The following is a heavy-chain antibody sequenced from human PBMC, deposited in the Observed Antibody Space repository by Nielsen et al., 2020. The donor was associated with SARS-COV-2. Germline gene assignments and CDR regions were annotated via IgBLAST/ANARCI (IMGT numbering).Heavy chain of an antibody. CDR3: ASFEIGDSSGARYGMDV. D-gene: IGHD3-22*01. V-gene: IGHV1-46*01. CDR1: GYTFTSYY. Sequence: ASVKVSCKASGYTFTSYYMHWVQQAPGQGLEWMGIINPSGGSTSYAQKFQGRVTMTRDTSTSTVYMELSSLRSEDTAVYYCASFEIGDSSGARYGMDVWGQGTTVTVSS. CDR2: INPSGGST. J-gene: IGHJ6*02.